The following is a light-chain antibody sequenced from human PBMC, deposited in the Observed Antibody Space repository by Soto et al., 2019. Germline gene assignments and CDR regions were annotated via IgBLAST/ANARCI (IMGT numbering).Light chain of an antibody. V-gene: IGKV4-1*01. CDR1: QSVLYRSNNNNY. CDR3: QQYYSTPPT. J-gene: IGKJ3*01. Sequence: DIVMTQSPDSLAVSLGERATINCKSSQSVLYRSNNNNYLAWYQQKPGQPPKLLIYWASTRESGVPDRFSGSGSGTDFTLTISSLQAEDVAVYYCQQYYSTPPTFGPGTKVDIK. CDR2: WAS.